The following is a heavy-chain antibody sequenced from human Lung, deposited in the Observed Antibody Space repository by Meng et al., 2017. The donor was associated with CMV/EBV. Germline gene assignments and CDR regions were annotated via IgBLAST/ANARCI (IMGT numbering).Heavy chain of an antibody. CDR2: IYYSGST. V-gene: IGHV4-31*03. CDR1: GGSISSGGYY. J-gene: IGHJ5*02. CDR3: ARGLKYYDYVWGT. D-gene: IGHD3-16*01. Sequence: TLSLTCTVSGGSISSGGYYWSWIRQHPGKGLEWIGYIYYSGSTYYNPSLKSRVTISVDTSKNQFSLKLSSVTAADTAVYYCARGLKYYDYVWGTWGQGTXVTVSS.